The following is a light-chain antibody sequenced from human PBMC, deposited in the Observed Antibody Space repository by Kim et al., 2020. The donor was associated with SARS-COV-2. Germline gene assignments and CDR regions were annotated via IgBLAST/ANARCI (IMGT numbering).Light chain of an antibody. CDR3: NSRDSSGNHVV. V-gene: IGLV3-19*01. J-gene: IGLJ6*01. Sequence: SSELTQDPAVSVALGQTVRLTCQGDSLRNYYATWYQQRPGQAPVLVLYGKNNRPSGIPDRFSGSASGNTASLTITGAQAEDEADYYCNSRDSSGNHVVFGRGTKVTVL. CDR1: SLRNYY. CDR2: GKN.